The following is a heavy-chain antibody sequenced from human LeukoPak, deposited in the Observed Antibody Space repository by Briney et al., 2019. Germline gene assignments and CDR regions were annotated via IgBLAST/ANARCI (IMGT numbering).Heavy chain of an antibody. CDR2: ISSSSSTI. V-gene: IGHV3-48*01. J-gene: IGHJ4*02. CDR3: ARGLPDYGGNSDYFDY. Sequence: GGSLRLSCAASGFTFSSYSMNWVRQAPGKGLERVSYISSSSSTIYYADSVKGRFTISRDNAKNSLYLQMNSLRAEDTAVYYCARGLPDYGGNSDYFDYWGQGTLVTVSS. CDR1: GFTFSSYS. D-gene: IGHD4-23*01.